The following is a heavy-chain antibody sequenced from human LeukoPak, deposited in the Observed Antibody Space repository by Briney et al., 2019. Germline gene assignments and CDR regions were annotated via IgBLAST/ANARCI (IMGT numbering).Heavy chain of an antibody. CDR1: GGSISSYF. Sequence: PSETLSLTCTVSGGSISSYFWSWIRQPPGKGLEWIGYIYYSGSTNYNPSLKSRVTISVDTSKNQFSLSLTSVTAADTAVYYCARLSAMAEAWGQGTLVTVSS. CDR2: IYYSGST. CDR3: ARLSAMAEA. D-gene: IGHD2-2*01. J-gene: IGHJ5*02. V-gene: IGHV4-59*12.